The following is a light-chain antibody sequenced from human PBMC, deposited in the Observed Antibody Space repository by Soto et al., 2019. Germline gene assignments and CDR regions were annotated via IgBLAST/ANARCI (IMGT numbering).Light chain of an antibody. CDR1: SSNIGAGYD. J-gene: IGLJ1*01. Sequence: QSVLTQPPSVSGAPGQRVTISCTGSSSNIGAGYDVHWYQQLPGTAPKLLIYGNSNRPSGVPDRFSGSKSGTSASLAISGLRSEDEADYYCSSYTSSSTLGVFGTGTKVTVL. CDR3: SSYTSSSTLGV. V-gene: IGLV1-40*01. CDR2: GNS.